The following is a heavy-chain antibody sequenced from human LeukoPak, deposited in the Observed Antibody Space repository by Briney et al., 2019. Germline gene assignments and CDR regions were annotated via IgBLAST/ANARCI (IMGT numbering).Heavy chain of an antibody. V-gene: IGHV3-33*01. Sequence: GGSLRLSCAASGFTFSSYGMHWVRQAPGKGLEWVAVIWYDGSNKYYADSVKGRFTISRDNSKNTLYLQMNSLRAEDTAVYYCAIARTIFGVVSYWGQGTLVTVSS. CDR3: AIARTIFGVVSY. CDR2: IWYDGSNK. D-gene: IGHD3-3*01. J-gene: IGHJ4*02. CDR1: GFTFSSYG.